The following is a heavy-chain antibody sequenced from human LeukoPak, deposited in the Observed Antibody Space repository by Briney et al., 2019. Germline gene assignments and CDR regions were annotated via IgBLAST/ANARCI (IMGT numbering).Heavy chain of an antibody. Sequence: PVKVSCKASGGTFSSYAISWVRQAPGQGLEWMGGIIPIFGTANYAQKFQGRVTITTDESTSTAYMELSSLRSEDTAVYYCATEAKGYGDYVYNWFDPWGQGTLVTVSS. CDR2: IIPIFGTA. V-gene: IGHV1-69*05. CDR1: GGTFSSYA. CDR3: ATEAKGYGDYVYNWFDP. D-gene: IGHD4-17*01. J-gene: IGHJ5*02.